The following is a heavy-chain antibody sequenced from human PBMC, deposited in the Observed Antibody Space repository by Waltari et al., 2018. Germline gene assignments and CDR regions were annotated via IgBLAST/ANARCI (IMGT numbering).Heavy chain of an antibody. CDR3: ASGLAAAGNRAYFQH. D-gene: IGHD6-13*01. CDR1: GGSISSGSYY. Sequence: QVQLQESGPGLVKPSQTLSLTCTVSGGSISSGSYYWSWIRQPAGKGLEWIGRIYTSGSTNYNPSLKSRVTISVDTSKNQFSLELSSVTAADTAVYYCASGLAAAGNRAYFQHWGQGTLVTVSS. J-gene: IGHJ1*01. V-gene: IGHV4-61*02. CDR2: IYTSGST.